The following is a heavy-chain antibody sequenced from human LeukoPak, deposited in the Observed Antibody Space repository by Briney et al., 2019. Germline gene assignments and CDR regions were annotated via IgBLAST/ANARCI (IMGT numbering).Heavy chain of an antibody. V-gene: IGHV3-7*01. CDR2: IKPDGGEK. J-gene: IGHJ4*02. CDR1: GFTFSDYW. D-gene: IGHD2-2*01. CDR3: ARGAPYCSPTSCIGLAY. Sequence: GGSLRLSCAASGFTFSDYWMTWVRQAPGKGLEWVANIKPDGGEKYYVDSVKGRFTISRDNAKNSLYLQLNSLRAEDTAVYYCARGAPYCSPTSCIGLAYWGQGTLVAVSS.